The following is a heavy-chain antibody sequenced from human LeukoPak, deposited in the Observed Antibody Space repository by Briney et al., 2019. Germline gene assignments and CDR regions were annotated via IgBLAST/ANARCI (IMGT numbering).Heavy chain of an antibody. V-gene: IGHV1-2*02. Sequence: GASVKVSCEASGYTFTGYYMHWVRQAPGQGLEWMGWINPNSGGTNYAQKFQGRVTMTRDTSISTAYMELSRLRSDDTAVYYCARVVPKRGYSYGGSYYFDYWGQGTLVTVSS. D-gene: IGHD5-18*01. CDR3: ARVVPKRGYSYGGSYYFDY. CDR2: INPNSGGT. J-gene: IGHJ4*02. CDR1: GYTFTGYY.